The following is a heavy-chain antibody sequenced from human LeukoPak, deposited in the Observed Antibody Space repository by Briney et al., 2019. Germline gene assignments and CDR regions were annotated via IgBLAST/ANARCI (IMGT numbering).Heavy chain of an antibody. V-gene: IGHV1-46*01. D-gene: IGHD6-19*01. Sequence: ASVKVSCKASGYTFTTYYMHWVRQAPGQGLEWMGIINPGGGSTSYPQKFQGRVTMTRDTSTSTVYMELSSLRSEDTAFYFCARDEVAGTYYFDNWGQGTLVTVSS. CDR2: INPGGGST. CDR3: ARDEVAGTYYFDN. CDR1: GYTFTTYY. J-gene: IGHJ4*02.